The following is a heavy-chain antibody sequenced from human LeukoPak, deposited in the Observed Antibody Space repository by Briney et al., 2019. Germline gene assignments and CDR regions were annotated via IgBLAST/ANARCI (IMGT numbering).Heavy chain of an antibody. J-gene: IGHJ4*02. V-gene: IGHV3-23*01. Sequence: GGSLRLSCTASGFTFSNSAMSWVRQAPGKGLEWVSDINGSGGSTYYADSVKGRFTISRDNSKNTLYLQMNSLRAEDTAVYYCAKDESRMTTVTFFDYWGQGTLVTVSS. CDR3: AKDESRMTTVTFFDY. D-gene: IGHD4-17*01. CDR2: INGSGGST. CDR1: GFTFSNSA.